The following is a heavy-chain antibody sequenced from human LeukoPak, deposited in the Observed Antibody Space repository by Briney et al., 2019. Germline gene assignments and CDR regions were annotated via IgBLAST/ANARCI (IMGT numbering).Heavy chain of an antibody. CDR1: GFTFSSYW. D-gene: IGHD3-10*01. V-gene: IGHV3-7*01. CDR2: IKPYGSEK. CDR3: ARERMYSGSGSTYPYYDY. J-gene: IGHJ4*02. Sequence: GGSLRLSCAASGFTFSSYWMSWVRQAPGKGREWVANIKPYGSEKYFMDSGKGRFIISIDNANKALYLEMNSLRAEDTAEYFCARERMYSGSGSTYPYYDYWGQGTLVTVSS.